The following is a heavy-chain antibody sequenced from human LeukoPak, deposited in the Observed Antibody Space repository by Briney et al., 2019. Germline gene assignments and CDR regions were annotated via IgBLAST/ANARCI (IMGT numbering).Heavy chain of an antibody. V-gene: IGHV3-7*01. CDR2: IKQDGSEK. CDR1: GFTFSSYW. J-gene: IGHJ4*02. D-gene: IGHD3-22*01. CDR3: ARDRGYYDSSGLDY. Sequence: GGSLRLSCAASGFTFSSYWMSWVRQAPGKGLEGVANIKQDGSEKYYVVSVKGRFTISRDNAKNSLYLQMNSLRAEDTAVYYCARDRGYYDSSGLDYWGQGTLVTVSS.